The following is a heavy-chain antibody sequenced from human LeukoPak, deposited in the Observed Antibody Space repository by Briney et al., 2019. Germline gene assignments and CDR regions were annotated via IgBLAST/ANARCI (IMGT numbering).Heavy chain of an antibody. Sequence: GGSLRLSCAASGFTFNDYALHWVRQAPGKGLEWLSDISYDGSNKYYADSVKGRFTISRGNSKNTLYLQMNSLRADDTAVYYCARDFGFSPSSGYSFDYWGQGTLVAVSS. CDR1: GFTFNDYA. CDR3: ARDFGFSPSSGYSFDY. D-gene: IGHD3-22*01. CDR2: ISYDGSNK. J-gene: IGHJ4*02. V-gene: IGHV3-30*03.